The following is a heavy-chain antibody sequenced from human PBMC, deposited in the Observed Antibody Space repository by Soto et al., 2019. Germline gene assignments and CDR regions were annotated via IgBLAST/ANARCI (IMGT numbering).Heavy chain of an antibody. J-gene: IGHJ5*02. CDR1: GCSISSSCYY. Sequence: LSLTCTFSGCSISSSCYYWSLIRQHPGKGLEWIGHIYYSGSTYYNPSLKSRVTISVDTSKNQFSLKLSSVTAADTAVYYCVRLRYCSSTSCHRFDPWAQGTLVTVSS. CDR3: VRLRYCSSTSCHRFDP. CDR2: IYYSGST. D-gene: IGHD2-2*02. V-gene: IGHV4-31*03.